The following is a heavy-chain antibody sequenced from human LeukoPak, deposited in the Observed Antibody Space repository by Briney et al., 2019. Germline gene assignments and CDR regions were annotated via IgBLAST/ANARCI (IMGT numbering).Heavy chain of an antibody. J-gene: IGHJ3*02. D-gene: IGHD1-14*01. Sequence: SETLSLTCTVSGVSISIGRYNWNWIWQPAGKGLEWIGRIYTTKSTNYNPSLKSRVTISVDTSENQVSLNLSSVTAADTAMYYCAKGTRVAGAFDIWGQGTMVTVSS. CDR3: AKGTRVAGAFDI. CDR2: IYTTKST. V-gene: IGHV4-61*02. CDR1: GVSISIGRYN.